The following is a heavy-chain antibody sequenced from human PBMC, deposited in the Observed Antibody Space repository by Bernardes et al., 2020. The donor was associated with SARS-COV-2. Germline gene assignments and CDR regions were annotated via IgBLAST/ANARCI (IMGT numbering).Heavy chain of an antibody. Sequence: GGSLKVSCSASGFTFSTYTMHWVRQAPGKGLEYVSAINGDGGGTYYADSVKGRFTISRDNSRNTLYLQMRSLRPEDTALYYCVKFTVNGGSIDCWGQGTLVTVSP. V-gene: IGHV3-64D*08. D-gene: IGHD3-10*01. CDR2: INGDGGGT. J-gene: IGHJ4*02. CDR3: VKFTVNGGSIDC. CDR1: GFTFSTYT.